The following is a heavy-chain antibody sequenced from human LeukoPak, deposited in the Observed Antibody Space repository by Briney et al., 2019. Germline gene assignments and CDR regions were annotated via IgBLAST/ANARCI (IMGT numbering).Heavy chain of an antibody. CDR1: GGSISSGSYY. Sequence: SQTLSLTCTVSGGSISSGSYYWSWIRQPAGKGLEWIGRIYTSGSTNYNPSLKSRVTMSVDTSKNQFSLRLSSVTAADTAVYYCAREGYTSGWYKTDYWGQGTLVTVSS. CDR3: AREGYTSGWYKTDY. D-gene: IGHD6-19*01. CDR2: IYTSGST. V-gene: IGHV4-61*02. J-gene: IGHJ4*02.